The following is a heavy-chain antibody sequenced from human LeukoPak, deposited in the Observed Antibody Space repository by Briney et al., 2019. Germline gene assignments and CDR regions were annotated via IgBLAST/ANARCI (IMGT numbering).Heavy chain of an antibody. CDR3: AREGPPNWFDP. J-gene: IGHJ5*02. V-gene: IGHV1-3*01. CDR1: GYTFTSYA. CDR2: INAGNGNT. Sequence: ASVKVSCKASGYTFTSYAMHWMRQAPGQRLEWMGWINAGNGNTKYSQKFQGRVTITRDTSASTAYMELSSLRSEDTAAYYCAREGPPNWFDPWGQGTLVTVSS.